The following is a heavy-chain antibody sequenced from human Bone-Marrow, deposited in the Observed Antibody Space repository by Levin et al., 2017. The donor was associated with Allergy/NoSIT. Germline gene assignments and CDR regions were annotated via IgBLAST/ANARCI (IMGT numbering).Heavy chain of an antibody. Sequence: PSETLSLTCTVSGGSISSGAYYWGWIRQHPGTGLEWIGYIYNSGSTYFNPSLQSRVNISLDTSKNQFSLKLRSVTAADTAVYYCARATYRTLLVPRAFDIWGQGTMVTVSS. V-gene: IGHV4-31*03. D-gene: IGHD2/OR15-2a*01. CDR3: ARATYRTLLVPRAFDI. J-gene: IGHJ3*02. CDR1: GGSISSGAYY. CDR2: IYNSGST.